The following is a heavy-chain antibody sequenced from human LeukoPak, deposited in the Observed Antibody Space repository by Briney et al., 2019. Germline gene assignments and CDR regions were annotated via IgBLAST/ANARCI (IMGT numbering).Heavy chain of an antibody. CDR3: ASGSSGWSNPDY. CDR2: ISSSSSYI. V-gene: IGHV3-21*01. CDR1: GFTFSSYS. Sequence: GGSLRLSCAASGFTFSSYSMNWVRQAPGKGLEWVSSISSSSSYIYYADSVKGRFTISRGNAKNSLYLQMNSLRAEDTAVYYCASGSSGWSNPDYWGQGTLVTVSS. D-gene: IGHD6-19*01. J-gene: IGHJ4*02.